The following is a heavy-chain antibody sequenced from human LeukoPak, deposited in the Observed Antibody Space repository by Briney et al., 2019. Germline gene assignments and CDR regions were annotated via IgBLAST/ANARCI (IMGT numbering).Heavy chain of an antibody. Sequence: GGSLRLSCGASGSSFSMFWMTWVRQAQGKGLDGVANIKQVGSEQYYVDSVKGRFTVSRDNAKNSLYLQMNRLRVEDTAVYYCAGLADYDYVWGSDFWGQGTLVTVSS. V-gene: IGHV3-7*01. CDR3: AGLADYDYVWGSDF. CDR1: GSSFSMFW. J-gene: IGHJ4*02. CDR2: IKQVGSEQ. D-gene: IGHD3-16*01.